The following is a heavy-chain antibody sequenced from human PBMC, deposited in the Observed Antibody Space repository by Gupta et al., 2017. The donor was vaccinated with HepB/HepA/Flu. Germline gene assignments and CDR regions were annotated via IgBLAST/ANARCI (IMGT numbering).Heavy chain of an antibody. J-gene: IGHJ4*02. CDR3: ARAGAAAVTIDY. D-gene: IGHD6-13*01. Sequence: QVQLQESGPGLVKPSGTLSHTCAVSGGSISSSNWWRWVRQAPGKGLEWIGEIYRRGSPSYNPSLKSRVTMSVDKSKNQFSLKLSSVTAADTAVYYCARAGAAAVTIDYWGQGTLVTVSS. CDR1: GGSISSSNW. V-gene: IGHV4-4*02. CDR2: IYRRGSP.